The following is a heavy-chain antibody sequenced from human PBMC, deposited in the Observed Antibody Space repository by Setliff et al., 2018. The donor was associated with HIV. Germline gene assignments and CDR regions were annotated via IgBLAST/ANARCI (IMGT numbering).Heavy chain of an antibody. CDR3: ARYNWNPLGYRFDY. J-gene: IGHJ4*02. CDR2: IWYDGSKK. V-gene: IGHV3-33*01. CDR1: GFTFNSYA. Sequence: GGSLRLSCAASGFTFNSYAMHWVRQAPGKGLEWVAVIWYDGSKKYYGDSVKGRFTISRDKSKNTLYLQMDSLRAEDTAVYYCARYNWNPLGYRFDYWGQGTLVTVSS. D-gene: IGHD1-20*01.